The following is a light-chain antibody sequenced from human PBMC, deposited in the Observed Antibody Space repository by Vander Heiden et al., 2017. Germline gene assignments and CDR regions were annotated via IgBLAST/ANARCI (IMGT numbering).Light chain of an antibody. CDR3: SAWDSSLNAWV. V-gene: IGLV10-54*01. CDR1: SNNFGNQG. Sequence: QAGLTHPPSVSKRLRPTATLTCTVHSNNFGNQGAAWLQQHQGQPPKLLSYRDNNRPSGISEGLSASRSGNTASLTITGLQPEDEADYYCSAWDSSLNAWVFGGGTKLTVL. J-gene: IGLJ3*02. CDR2: RDN.